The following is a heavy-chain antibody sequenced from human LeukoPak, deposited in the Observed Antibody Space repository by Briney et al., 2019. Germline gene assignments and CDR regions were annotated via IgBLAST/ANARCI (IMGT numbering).Heavy chain of an antibody. D-gene: IGHD3-22*01. CDR3: ARVSPDNYYDSSGYYHGFDY. V-gene: IGHV4-59*01. CDR2: IYYSGST. CDR1: GGSISSYY. J-gene: IGHJ4*02. Sequence: SEPLSLTCTVSGGSISSYYWSWIRQPPGKGLEWIGYIYYSGSTNYNPSLKSRVTISVDTSKNQFSLKLSSVTAADTAVYYCARVSPDNYYDSSGYYHGFDYWGQGTLVTVSS.